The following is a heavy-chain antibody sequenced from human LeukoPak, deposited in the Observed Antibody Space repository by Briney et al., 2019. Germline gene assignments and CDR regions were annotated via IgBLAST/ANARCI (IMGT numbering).Heavy chain of an antibody. V-gene: IGHV4-34*01. CDR2: INHSGST. Sequence: SETLSLTCAVYGGSFSGYYWSWIRQPPGKGLEWIGEINHSGSTNYNPSLKSRVTISVDTSKNQFSLKLSSVTAADTAVYFCARQTRYTTSWPFDYWGQGILVTVSS. CDR3: ARQTRYTTSWPFDY. J-gene: IGHJ4*02. CDR1: GGSFSGYY. D-gene: IGHD6-13*01.